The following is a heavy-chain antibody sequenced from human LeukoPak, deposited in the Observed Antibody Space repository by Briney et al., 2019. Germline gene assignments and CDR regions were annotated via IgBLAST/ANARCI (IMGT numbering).Heavy chain of an antibody. CDR2: TSGSGDSS. V-gene: IGHV3-23*01. J-gene: IGHJ5*02. CDR3: AKGQVASATQVRSDP. CDR1: GFSFTNYA. D-gene: IGHD5-12*01. Sequence: GGSLRLSCAASGFSFTNYAMTWVRQAPWEGLEWVSTTSGSGDSSLYAESVKGRFTTSRDNSKNTLYLQMNSLRGEDTAVYYCAKGQVASATQVRSDPWGQGTLVTVSS.